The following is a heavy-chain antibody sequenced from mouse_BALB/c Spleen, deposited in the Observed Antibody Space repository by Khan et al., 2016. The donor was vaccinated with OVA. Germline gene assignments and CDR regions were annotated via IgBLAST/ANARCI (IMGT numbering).Heavy chain of an antibody. CDR1: AFSITSDYA. CDR3: ACNRFYYWYSWLVH. D-gene: IGHD2-14*01. Sequence: EVQLQESGPGLVKPSQSLSLSCTVTAFSITSDYAWNWILQFPGNKLEWMGYISYSGSTSYNPSLPSRISITRDTSQNQFFLQLISVTTEDTATXYCACNRFYYWYSWLVHWGQGTTLTVSS. V-gene: IGHV3-2*02. J-gene: IGHJ2*01. CDR2: ISYSGST.